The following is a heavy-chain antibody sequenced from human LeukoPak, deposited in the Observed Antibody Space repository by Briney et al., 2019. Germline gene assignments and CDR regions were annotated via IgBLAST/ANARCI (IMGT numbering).Heavy chain of an antibody. CDR2: IWYDGSNK. CDR3: ARAVAGPTPLDY. D-gene: IGHD6-19*01. CDR1: GFTFSSYG. Sequence: GSLRLSCAASGFTFSSYGMHWVRQAPGKGLEWVAVIWYDGSNKYYADSVKGRFTISRDNSKDTLYLQMNSLRAEDTAVYDCARAVAGPTPLDYWGQGTLVTVSS. J-gene: IGHJ4*02. V-gene: IGHV3-33*01.